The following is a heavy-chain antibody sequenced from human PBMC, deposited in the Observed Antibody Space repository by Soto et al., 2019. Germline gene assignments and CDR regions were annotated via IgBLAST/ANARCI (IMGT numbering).Heavy chain of an antibody. CDR2: VSPKSGNT. V-gene: IGHV1-18*01. J-gene: IGHJ1*01. D-gene: IGHD1-1*01. CDR1: GYNFFDYG. CDR3: ARGRTVSSIGPLLV. Sequence: QIPLVQSGAEVKKPGASVKVSCKASGYNFFDYGVIWVRQAPGQGLEWMGWVSPKSGNTDFARKVQGRVTMTADTSTNTAYLELRGLRSDDTAVYYCARGRTVSSIGPLLVWGQGTLVSVSS.